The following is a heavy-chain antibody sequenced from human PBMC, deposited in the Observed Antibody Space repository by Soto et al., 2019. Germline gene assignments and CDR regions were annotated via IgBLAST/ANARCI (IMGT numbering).Heavy chain of an antibody. Sequence: ASVKVSCKASQYNFTNYCVHWVRQAPGQGLEWMGWINPNSGGTNYAQKFQGRVTMTRDTSISTAYMELSRLRSDDTAVCYCARDGYCSGGSCYMSLRYYYGMDVWGQGTTVTVSS. CDR3: ARDGYCSGGSCYMSLRYYYGMDV. D-gene: IGHD2-15*01. J-gene: IGHJ6*02. CDR2: INPNSGGT. V-gene: IGHV1-2*02. CDR1: QYNFTNYC.